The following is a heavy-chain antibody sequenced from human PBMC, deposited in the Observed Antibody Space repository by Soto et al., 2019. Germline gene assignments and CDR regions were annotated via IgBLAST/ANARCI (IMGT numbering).Heavy chain of an antibody. CDR1: GFTFSSYA. V-gene: IGHV3-23*01. Sequence: EVQLLESGGGLVQPGGSLRLSCAASGFTFSSYAMSWVRQAPGKGLEWVSTISNSGASTYYADSVKGRFTISRDNSKNTLYLQMNSLRAEDTAVYYCAKGGRIQLWPFDYWGQGTLVTVSS. D-gene: IGHD5-18*01. J-gene: IGHJ4*02. CDR3: AKGGRIQLWPFDY. CDR2: ISNSGAST.